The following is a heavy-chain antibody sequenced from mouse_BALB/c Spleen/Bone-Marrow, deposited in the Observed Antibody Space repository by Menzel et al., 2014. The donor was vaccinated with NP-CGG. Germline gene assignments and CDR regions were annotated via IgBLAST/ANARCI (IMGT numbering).Heavy chain of an antibody. CDR3: ARYYYGSSLFAY. CDR1: GFNIKDTY. D-gene: IGHD1-1*01. Sequence: EVKLQESGAELVKPGASVKLSCTASGFNIKDTYMYWVKQRPEQGLEWIGRIDPANGNTKYDPKFQDKATITADTSSNTAYLQLSSLTSEDTAVYYCARYYYGSSLFAYWGKGTLVTVSA. CDR2: IDPANGNT. V-gene: IGHV14-3*02. J-gene: IGHJ3*01.